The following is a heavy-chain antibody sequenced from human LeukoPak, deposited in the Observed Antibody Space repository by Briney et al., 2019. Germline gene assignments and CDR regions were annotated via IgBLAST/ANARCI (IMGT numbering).Heavy chain of an antibody. CDR2: ISGSGGST. CDR3: ANAIAVAGPNFDY. V-gene: IGHV3-23*01. CDR1: GFTFSSYA. J-gene: IGHJ4*02. D-gene: IGHD6-19*01. Sequence: PGGSLRLSCAASGFTFSSYAMSWVRQAPGKGLEWVSAISGSGGSTYYADSVKGRFTISRDNSKNTLYLQMNSLRAEDTAVYYRANAIAVAGPNFDYWGQGTLVTVSS.